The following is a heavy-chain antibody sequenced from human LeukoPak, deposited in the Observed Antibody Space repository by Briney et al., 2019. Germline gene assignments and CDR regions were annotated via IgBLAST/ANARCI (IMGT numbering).Heavy chain of an antibody. J-gene: IGHJ4*02. CDR1: GYTFTIYA. Sequence: ASVTVSCKASGYTFTIYAMHWVRQAPGQRLEWMGWINTGNGNTKYSQKFQGRDTITRDTSANTAYMEMSRLRSEDTAVYSCARDCAVPAAIRFDYWGQGTLVTVSS. V-gene: IGHV1-3*04. CDR3: ARDCAVPAAIRFDY. D-gene: IGHD2-2*01. CDR2: INTGNGNT.